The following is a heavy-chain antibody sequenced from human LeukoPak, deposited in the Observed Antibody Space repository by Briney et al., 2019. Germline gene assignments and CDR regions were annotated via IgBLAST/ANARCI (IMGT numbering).Heavy chain of an antibody. V-gene: IGHV1-69*13. Sequence: GASVKVSCKASGYTFTSYGISWVRQAPGQGLEWMGGIIPIFGTANYAQKFQGRVTITADESTSTAYMELSSLRSEDTAVYYCASYTVEAYCGGDCYLGWFDPWGQGTLVTVSS. CDR1: GYTFTSYG. CDR3: ASYTVEAYCGGDCYLGWFDP. D-gene: IGHD2-21*01. CDR2: IIPIFGTA. J-gene: IGHJ5*02.